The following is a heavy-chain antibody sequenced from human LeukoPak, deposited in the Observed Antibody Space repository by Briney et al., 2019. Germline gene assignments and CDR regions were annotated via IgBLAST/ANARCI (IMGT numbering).Heavy chain of an antibody. CDR1: GFTFDDYA. D-gene: IGHD3-3*01. Sequence: GRSLRLSCAASGFTFDDYAMHWVRQAPGKGLEWVSGTSWNSGSIGYADSVKGRFTISRDNAKNSLYLQMNSLRAEDTAVYYCARDFTIFGVVRVYFDYWGQGTLVTVSS. CDR3: ARDFTIFGVVRVYFDY. CDR2: TSWNSGSI. V-gene: IGHV3-9*01. J-gene: IGHJ4*02.